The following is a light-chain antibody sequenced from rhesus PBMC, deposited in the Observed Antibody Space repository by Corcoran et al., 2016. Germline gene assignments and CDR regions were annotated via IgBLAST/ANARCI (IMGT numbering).Light chain of an antibody. CDR1: QGITND. CDR2: EAS. V-gene: IGKV1-25*01. Sequence: DIQMTQSPSSLSASVGDRVTITCRASQGITNDFAWYPQKPGETPKLLFYEASSLHSGIPSRFSGSGSGTDFTLTSSSLQPEDFATYYCQHYYSTPFSFGQGTKVEIK. J-gene: IGKJ2*01. CDR3: QHYYSTPFS.